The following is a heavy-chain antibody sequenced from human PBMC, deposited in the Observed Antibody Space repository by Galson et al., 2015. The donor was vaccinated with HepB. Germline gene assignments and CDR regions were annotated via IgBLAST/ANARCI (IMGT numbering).Heavy chain of an antibody. CDR1: GFSLTTTGVG. CDR2: IYWDDDK. CDR3: AYSSRRYYFDF. J-gene: IGHJ4*02. Sequence: PALVKPTQTLTLTCTFSGFSLTTTGVGVGWFRQPPGKALEWLALIYWDDDKRYSPSLKRRLTLSRDTSKNQVVLTVTNMDPVDSATYFCAYSSRRYYFDFWGQGTPVPVPP. D-gene: IGHD3-16*02. V-gene: IGHV2-5*02.